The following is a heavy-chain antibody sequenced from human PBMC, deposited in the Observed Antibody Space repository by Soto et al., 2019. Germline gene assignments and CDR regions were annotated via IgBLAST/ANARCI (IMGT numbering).Heavy chain of an antibody. CDR1: GYTFTRYS. D-gene: IGHD3-9*01. V-gene: IGHV1-46*01. Sequence: QLQLVQSGAEVKKPGASVKVSCKAFGYTFTRYSMHWVRQAPGQGLEWMGIINPSGGRTNYAQNFQGRLTMTGDTSTTTFYMEVNDLGPEDTAVYYCVREDPRYGDAFDIWGQGTTVTVSS. CDR2: INPSGGRT. J-gene: IGHJ3*02. CDR3: VREDPRYGDAFDI.